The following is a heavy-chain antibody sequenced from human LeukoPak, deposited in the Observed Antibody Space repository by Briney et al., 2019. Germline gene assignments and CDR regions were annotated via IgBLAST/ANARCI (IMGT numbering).Heavy chain of an antibody. J-gene: IGHJ4*02. Sequence: GGFLRLSCAASGFIFSDFYMSWVRQAAGKGLEYIAYISPSSHDIIYADSVKGRFTISRDNAKNSLYLQMNSLRAEDTAVYYCAKTARVPDYWGQGTQVTVSS. V-gene: IGHV3-11*06. D-gene: IGHD6-6*01. CDR3: AKTARVPDY. CDR1: GFIFSDFY. CDR2: ISPSSHDI.